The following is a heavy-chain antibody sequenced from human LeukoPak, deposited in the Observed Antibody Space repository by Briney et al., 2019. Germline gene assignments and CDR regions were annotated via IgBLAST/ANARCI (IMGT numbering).Heavy chain of an antibody. Sequence: SETLSLTCTVSGGSISSSSYYWGWIRQPPGKGLEWIGSIYYSGSTNYNPSLKSRVTISVDKSKNQFSLKLSSVTAADTAVYYCARGSTYYESSGQVPFDYWGQGTLVTVSS. J-gene: IGHJ4*02. CDR3: ARGSTYYESSGQVPFDY. CDR2: IYYSGST. CDR1: GGSISSSSYY. V-gene: IGHV4-39*07. D-gene: IGHD3-22*01.